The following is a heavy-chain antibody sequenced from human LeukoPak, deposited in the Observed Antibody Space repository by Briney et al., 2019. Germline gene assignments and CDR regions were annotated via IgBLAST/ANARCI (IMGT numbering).Heavy chain of an antibody. D-gene: IGHD6-19*01. Sequence: ASVKVSCKASGGTFISYAISWVRQAPGQGLEWMGGIIPIFGTANYAQKFQGRVTITADESTSTAYMELSSLRSEDTAVYYCARSIAVAGNYYYYYGMDVWGQGTTVTVSS. CDR3: ARSIAVAGNYYYYYGMDV. CDR2: IIPIFGTA. V-gene: IGHV1-69*01. J-gene: IGHJ6*02. CDR1: GGTFISYA.